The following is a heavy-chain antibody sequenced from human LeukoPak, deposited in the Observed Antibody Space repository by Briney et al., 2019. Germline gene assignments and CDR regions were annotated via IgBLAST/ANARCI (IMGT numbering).Heavy chain of an antibody. CDR1: GGTFSSYA. Sequence: GASVKVSCKASGGTFSSYAISWVRQAPGQGLEWMGGIIPIFGTADYAQKFQGRVTITADESTSTAYMELRSLRSDDTAVYYCARFLRGRRSIDYWGQGTLVTVSS. CDR2: IIPIFGTA. J-gene: IGHJ4*02. CDR3: ARFLRGRRSIDY. V-gene: IGHV1-69*13.